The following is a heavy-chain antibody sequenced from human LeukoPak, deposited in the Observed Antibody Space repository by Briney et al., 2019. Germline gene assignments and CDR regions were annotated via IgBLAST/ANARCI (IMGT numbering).Heavy chain of an antibody. CDR3: ARYGSGYY. V-gene: IGHV4-39*01. CDR1: GGSISSSSYY. D-gene: IGHD3-10*01. CDR2: NSGST. J-gene: IGHJ4*02. Sequence: SETLSLTCTVSGGSISSSSYYWGWIRQPPGKGLEWIGSNSGSTYYNPSLKSRVTISVDTSKNQLSLKLSSVTAADTAVYYCARYGSGYYWGQGTLVTVSS.